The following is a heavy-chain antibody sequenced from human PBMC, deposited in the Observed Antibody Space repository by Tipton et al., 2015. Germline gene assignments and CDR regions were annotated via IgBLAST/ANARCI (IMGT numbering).Heavy chain of an antibody. CDR1: SDSISKYY. CDR2: IQYSGST. V-gene: IGHV4-59*01. Sequence: LRLSCSVSSDSISKYYWSWIRQPPGKELEWIGYIQYSGSTNYNPSLKSRVTISVDTSKNQFSLRLSSVTAADTAVYFCARDLEHGMDVWGQGTTVTVS. J-gene: IGHJ6*02. CDR3: ARDLEHGMDV.